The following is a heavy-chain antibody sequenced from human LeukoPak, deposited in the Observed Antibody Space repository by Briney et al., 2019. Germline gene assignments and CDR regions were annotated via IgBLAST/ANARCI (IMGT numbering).Heavy chain of an antibody. CDR3: AKGTYVFYYMDV. V-gene: IGHV3-20*04. J-gene: IGHJ6*03. CDR2: INWNGGSI. CDR1: GFTFSNYW. Sequence: GGSLRLSCAASGFTFSNYWMHWVRQAPGKGLVWVSGINWNGGSIGYADSVKGRFTISRDNAKNSLYLQMNSLRAEDTAVYYCAKGTYVFYYMDVWGKGTTVTVSS. D-gene: IGHD3-10*02.